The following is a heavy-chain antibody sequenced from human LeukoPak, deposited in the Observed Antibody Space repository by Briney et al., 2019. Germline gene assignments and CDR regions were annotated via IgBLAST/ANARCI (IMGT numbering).Heavy chain of an antibody. CDR3: ARWSYGDYVRYFDY. CDR1: GDSISSNY. Sequence: SETLSLTCTVSGDSISSNYWNWIRQPPGKGLEWIGYIHSSGNTNYNPSLKSRVTISIDTPKNQFSLKLSSVTAADTAKYYCARWSYGDYVRYFDYWGQGTLVTISS. D-gene: IGHD4-17*01. CDR2: IHSSGNT. V-gene: IGHV4-59*01. J-gene: IGHJ4*02.